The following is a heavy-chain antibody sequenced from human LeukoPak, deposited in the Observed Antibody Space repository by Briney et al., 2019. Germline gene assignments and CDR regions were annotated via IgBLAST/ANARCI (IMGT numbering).Heavy chain of an antibody. CDR2: IRSTGDYI. J-gene: IGHJ4*02. Sequence: PGGSLRLSCAGSGDGFTRHTMNWVRRAPGKGLEWISYIRSTGDYIYYADSVKGRSTISRDNARTSVYLQMNSLRVEDTAIYYCAREYDSRARFDSWGQGTLVTVSS. CDR1: GDGFTRHT. CDR3: AREYDSRARFDS. V-gene: IGHV3-21*05. D-gene: IGHD6-13*01.